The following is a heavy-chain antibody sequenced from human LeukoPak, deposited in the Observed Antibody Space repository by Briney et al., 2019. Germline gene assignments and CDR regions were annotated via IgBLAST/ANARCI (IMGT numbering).Heavy chain of an antibody. CDR1: GYTFTGYY. Sequence: ASVKVSCKASGYTFTGYYMHWVRQAPGQRLEWMGWINAGNGNTKYSQKFQGRVTITRDTSASTAYMELSSLRSEDTAVYYCARAYGDSHCYYYYGMDVWGQGTTVTVSS. J-gene: IGHJ6*02. CDR3: ARAYGDSHCYYYYGMDV. CDR2: INAGNGNT. D-gene: IGHD4-17*01. V-gene: IGHV1-3*01.